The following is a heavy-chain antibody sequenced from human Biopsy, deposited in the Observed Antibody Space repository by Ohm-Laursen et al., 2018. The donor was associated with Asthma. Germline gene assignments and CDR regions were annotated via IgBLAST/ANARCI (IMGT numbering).Heavy chain of an antibody. V-gene: IGHV3-33*05. CDR1: GFTFSSYG. CDR2: MSYGGSIK. CDR3: ARGLDYSGRSGFDY. Sequence: SLRLSCTASGFTFSSYGMDWVRQAPGKGLEWGALMSYGGSIKDYADSVKGRFTISRDNSMNTLYLHMNSLRVEDTAVYYCARGLDYSGRSGFDYWGQGTLVTVSS. D-gene: IGHD3-10*01. J-gene: IGHJ4*02.